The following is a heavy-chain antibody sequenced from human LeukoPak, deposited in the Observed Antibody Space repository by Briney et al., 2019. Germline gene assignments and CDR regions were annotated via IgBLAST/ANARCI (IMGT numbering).Heavy chain of an antibody. V-gene: IGHV4-39*01. CDR1: GGSISSSSYY. CDR2: IYYSGST. Sequence: SETLSLTCTVSGGSISSSSYYWGWIRQPPGKGLERIGSIYYSGSTYYNPSLKSRVTISVDTSKNQFSLKLSSVTAADTAVYYCATSRYSSGWLGYWGQGTLVTVSS. J-gene: IGHJ4*02. D-gene: IGHD6-19*01. CDR3: ATSRYSSGWLGY.